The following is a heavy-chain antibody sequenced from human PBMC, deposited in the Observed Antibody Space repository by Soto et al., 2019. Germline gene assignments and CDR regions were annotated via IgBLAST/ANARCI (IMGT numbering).Heavy chain of an antibody. Sequence: GGSLRLSCTASGFTFGDYAMSWFRQAPGKGLEWVGFIKSKAYGGTTEYAASVKGRFTISRDDSKSIAYLQINSLKTEDTAVYYCTRDPAVDTAMVTYPDYYYYGMDVWGQGTTVTVSS. CDR3: TRDPAVDTAMVTYPDYYYYGMDV. D-gene: IGHD5-18*01. V-gene: IGHV3-49*03. J-gene: IGHJ6*02. CDR2: IKSKAYGGTT. CDR1: GFTFGDYA.